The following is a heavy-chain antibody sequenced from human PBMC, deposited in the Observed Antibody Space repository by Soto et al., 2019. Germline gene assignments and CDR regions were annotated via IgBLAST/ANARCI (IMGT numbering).Heavy chain of an antibody. V-gene: IGHV4-39*01. CDR3: AREAYIAVAGNGFDY. CDR2: IYYSGST. CDR1: GGSISSSSYY. D-gene: IGHD6-19*01. J-gene: IGHJ4*02. Sequence: SETLSLPCTVSGGSISSSSYYWGWIRQPPGKGLEWIGSIYYSGSTYYNPSLKSRVTISVDTSKNQFSLKLSSVTAADTAVYYCAREAYIAVAGNGFDYWGQGTLVTVSS.